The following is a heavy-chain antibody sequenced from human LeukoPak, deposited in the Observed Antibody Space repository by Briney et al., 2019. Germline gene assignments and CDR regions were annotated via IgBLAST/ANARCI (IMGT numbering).Heavy chain of an antibody. CDR3: ARERYYDSGSGAFDI. CDR2: ISGRSSSYI. J-gene: IGHJ3*02. V-gene: IGHV3-21*01. CDR1: RFTFSSYS. D-gene: IGHD3-10*01. Sequence: GGSLRLSCADSRFTFSSYSMNWVRQAPGKGLEWVSSISGRSSSYIYYADSVKGRFTISRDNAKNSLYLQMNSLRAEDTAVYYCARERYYDSGSGAFDIWGQGTMVTVSS.